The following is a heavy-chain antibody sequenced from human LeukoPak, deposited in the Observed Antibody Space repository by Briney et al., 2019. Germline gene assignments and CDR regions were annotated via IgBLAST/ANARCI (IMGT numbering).Heavy chain of an antibody. CDR1: GFTFSSYW. Sequence: GGSLRLSCAASGFTFSSYWMHWVRQDPGKGLVWVSRINYDETTTTYADSVKGRFTISRDNAKSTLYLQMNSLRAEDTAVYYCVRSHQGGFDYWGQGTLVTVSS. CDR2: INYDETTT. J-gene: IGHJ4*02. CDR3: VRSHQGGFDY. D-gene: IGHD2-2*01. V-gene: IGHV3-74*01.